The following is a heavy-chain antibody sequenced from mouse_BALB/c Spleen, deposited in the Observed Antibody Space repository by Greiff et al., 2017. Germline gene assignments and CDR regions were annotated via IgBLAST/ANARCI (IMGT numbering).Heavy chain of an antibody. V-gene: IGHV5-9*03. CDR3: ARYGNYGGAMDY. D-gene: IGHD2-1*01. Sequence: EVKLVESGGGLVKPGGSLKLSCAASGFTFSSYTMSWVRQTPEKRLEWVATISSGGGNTYYPDSVKGRFTISRDNAKNNLYLQMSSLRSEDTALYYCARYGNYGGAMDYWGQGTSVTVSS. CDR1: GFTFSSYT. J-gene: IGHJ4*01. CDR2: ISSGGGNT.